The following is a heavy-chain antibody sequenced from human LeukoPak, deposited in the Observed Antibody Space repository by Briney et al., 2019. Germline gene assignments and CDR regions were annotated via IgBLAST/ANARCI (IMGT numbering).Heavy chain of an antibody. Sequence: SETLTLTCTVSGGSISSSPYYWGWIRQPPGKGLEWIGSIYYSGTTHYNPSLKSRVTISVDTSKNQFSLKLSSVTAADTAVYYCARGKVSVTTVRSYWFDPWGQGTLVTVSS. CDR1: GGSISSSPYY. CDR2: IYYSGTT. D-gene: IGHD4-11*01. J-gene: IGHJ5*02. V-gene: IGHV4-39*07. CDR3: ARGKVSVTTVRSYWFDP.